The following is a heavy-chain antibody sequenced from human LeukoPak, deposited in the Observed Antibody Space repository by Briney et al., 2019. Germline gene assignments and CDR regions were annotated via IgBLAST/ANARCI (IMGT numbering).Heavy chain of an antibody. J-gene: IGHJ1*01. D-gene: IGHD6-19*01. CDR2: ISVSSGT. CDR1: GLAFRSYA. Sequence: PGGSLRLSCVASGLAFRSYAMNWVRQAPGKGLEGGSTISVSSGTFYADSVKGRFTTSRDNSMNTLYLQMNSLRAEDTAVYYCAKIAVAGTYYFQHWGQGTLVTVSS. V-gene: IGHV3-23*01. CDR3: AKIAVAGTYYFQH.